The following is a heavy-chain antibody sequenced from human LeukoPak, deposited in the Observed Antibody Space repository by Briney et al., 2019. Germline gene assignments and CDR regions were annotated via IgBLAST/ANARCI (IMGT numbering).Heavy chain of an antibody. CDR2: IYSGGST. CDR1: GFTVSGNY. Sequence: GGSLSLSCAASGFTVSGNYVSWVRQAPGKGLEWVSIIYSGGSTDYADSVKGRFTISRDISKNTLYLQMNSLRAEDTAVYYCAREGTRVIYYCMDVWGQGTTVTVSS. V-gene: IGHV3-66*01. D-gene: IGHD2-8*01. J-gene: IGHJ6*02. CDR3: AREGTRVIYYCMDV.